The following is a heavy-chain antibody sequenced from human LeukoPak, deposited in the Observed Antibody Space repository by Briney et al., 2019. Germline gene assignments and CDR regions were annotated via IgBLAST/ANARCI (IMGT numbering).Heavy chain of an antibody. CDR3: ARAVVVTAREYYFDY. J-gene: IGHJ4*02. V-gene: IGHV4-34*01. CDR2: INHSGST. CDR1: GGSFSGYY. Sequence: SETLSLTCAVYGGSFSGYYWSWIRQPPGKGLEWIGEINHSGSTYYNPSLKSRVTISVDTSKNQFSLKLSSVTAADTAVYYCARAVVVTAREYYFDYWGQGTLVTVSS. D-gene: IGHD2-21*02.